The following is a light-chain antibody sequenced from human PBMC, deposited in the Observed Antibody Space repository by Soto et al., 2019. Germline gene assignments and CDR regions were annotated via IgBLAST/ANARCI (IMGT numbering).Light chain of an antibody. J-gene: IGLJ2*01. CDR1: NIGSKN. Sequence: SYELTQPLSVSVALGQTARITCGGSNIGSKNVHWYQQKPGQAPVLVIYRDSNRPSGIPERFSGSNSGNTATLTISRVQAGDEADYYCQVWDSSLVVFGAGTKLTVL. CDR2: RDS. CDR3: QVWDSSLVV. V-gene: IGLV3-9*01.